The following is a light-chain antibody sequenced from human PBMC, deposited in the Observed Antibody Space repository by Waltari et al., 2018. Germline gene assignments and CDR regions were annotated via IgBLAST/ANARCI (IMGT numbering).Light chain of an antibody. V-gene: IGKV4-1*01. Sequence: DFFMTQSPDSLAVSLGERATINCKSSQSLLLTSNKRNYLAWYQRKPGPPPKVLMTWASIRQSGVPDRFSGSGSGTDFALIISSVQAEDVAVYYCQQFYSLPLTFGGGTKVEIK. CDR1: QSLLLTSNKRNY. CDR3: QQFYSLPLT. CDR2: WAS. J-gene: IGKJ4*01.